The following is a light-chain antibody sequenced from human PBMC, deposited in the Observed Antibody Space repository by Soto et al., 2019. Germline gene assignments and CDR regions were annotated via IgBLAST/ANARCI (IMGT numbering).Light chain of an antibody. Sequence: EIVLTQSPGTLSLSPGDRATLFCRASQSVSNSYLAWYHQKPGQAPRLLIYGASVRATGIPDRFSGSGSGTDFTLTISSLEHEDFAVYYCQLYGSSPPFTFGPGTKVDIK. V-gene: IGKV3-20*01. CDR3: QLYGSSPPFT. CDR2: GAS. CDR1: QSVSNSY. J-gene: IGKJ3*01.